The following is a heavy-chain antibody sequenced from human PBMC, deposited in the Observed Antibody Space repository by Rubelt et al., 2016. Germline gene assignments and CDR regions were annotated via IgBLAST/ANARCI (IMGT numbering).Heavy chain of an antibody. Sequence: QVQLQESGPGLVKPSETLSLSCTVSGGSISTYYWSWIRQPPGKGLEWIGYIYSSGSATYNPSLKSRVTISVDTSNSQFSLRLTSVTAADTAVYFCARDGGSSGWYDYWGQGTLVTVSS. D-gene: IGHD6-19*01. CDR1: GGSISTYY. J-gene: IGHJ4*02. V-gene: IGHV4-59*01. CDR3: ARDGGSSGWYDY. CDR2: IYSSGSA.